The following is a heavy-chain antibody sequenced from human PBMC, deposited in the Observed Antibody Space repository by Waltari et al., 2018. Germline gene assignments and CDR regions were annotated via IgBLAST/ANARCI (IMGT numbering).Heavy chain of an antibody. Sequence: EVQLVESGGGLIQPGGSLRLSCAAPGFPGTSHYMSWLRQAPANGLEWVTVIYSGGSTYYADSVKGRFTLSKDNSKNTVYLQMNSLRAEDTAVYYCARQRYYDFWSGYYGGHFDYWGQGTLVTVSS. CDR1: GFPGTSHY. CDR3: ARQRYYDFWSGYYGGHFDY. V-gene: IGHV3-53*01. J-gene: IGHJ4*02. CDR2: IYSGGST. D-gene: IGHD3-3*01.